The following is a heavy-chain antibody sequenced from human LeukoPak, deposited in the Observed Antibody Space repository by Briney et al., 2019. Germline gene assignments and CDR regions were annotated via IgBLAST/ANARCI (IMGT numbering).Heavy chain of an antibody. V-gene: IGHV4-31*03. CDR3: ARGAGYYGSGSYLSYYGMDV. CDR1: GGSISSGGYY. CDR2: IYYSGST. Sequence: SETLSLTCTVSGGSISSGGYYWSWIRQHPGKGLEWIGYIYYSGSTYYNPSLKSRVTISVDTSKNQFSLKLSSVTAVDTAVYYCARGAGYYGSGSYLSYYGMDVWGQGTTVTVSS. D-gene: IGHD3-10*01. J-gene: IGHJ6*02.